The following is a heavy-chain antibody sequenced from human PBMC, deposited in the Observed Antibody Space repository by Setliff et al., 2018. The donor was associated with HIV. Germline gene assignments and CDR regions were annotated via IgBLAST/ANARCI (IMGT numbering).Heavy chain of an antibody. V-gene: IGHV3-30*07. CDR2: ISYDGSNK. CDR3: ARGPQYNFWGGYLGL. CDR1: GFTFSSYA. D-gene: IGHD3-3*01. J-gene: IGHJ4*02. Sequence: HPGGSLRLSCAASGFTFSSYAMHWVRQAPGKGLEWVAVISYDGSNKYYADSVKGRFTISRDNSKNTLYLQMTSLRAEDTAVYYCARGPQYNFWGGYLGLWGRGTLVTVS.